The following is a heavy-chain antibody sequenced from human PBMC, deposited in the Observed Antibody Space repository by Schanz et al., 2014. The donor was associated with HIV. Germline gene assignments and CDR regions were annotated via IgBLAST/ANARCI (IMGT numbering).Heavy chain of an antibody. CDR1: GFTFSSFG. D-gene: IGHD3-22*01. CDR3: AKPEYDSRGNSQSHFDY. Sequence: QVQLVESGGGVVQPGRSLRLSCAASGFTFSSFGMHWVRQAPGKGLEWVAVISYDGINKYYEDSVKGRLTISRDNSKNTLYLQMTTLRIDDTAVYYCAKPEYDSRGNSQSHFDYWGQGTLVTVSS. CDR2: ISYDGINK. J-gene: IGHJ4*02. V-gene: IGHV3-30*18.